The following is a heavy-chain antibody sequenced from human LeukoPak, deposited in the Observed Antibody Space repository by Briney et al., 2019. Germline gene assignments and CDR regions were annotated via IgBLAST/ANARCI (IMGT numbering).Heavy chain of an antibody. J-gene: IGHJ4*02. Sequence: GESLKISCKGSGYSFTTYWIGWVRQMPGKGLEWVGIIFPGDSDTRYSPSFQGQVTISVDKSISTAYLQWSSLRASDTAMYYCARLDTAMVPGLDYWGQGTLVTVSS. CDR3: ARLDTAMVPGLDY. V-gene: IGHV5-51*01. CDR1: GYSFTTYW. CDR2: IFPGDSDT. D-gene: IGHD5-18*01.